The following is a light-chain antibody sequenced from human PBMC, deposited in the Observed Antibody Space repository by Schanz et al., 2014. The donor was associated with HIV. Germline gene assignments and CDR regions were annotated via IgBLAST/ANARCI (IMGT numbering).Light chain of an antibody. CDR1: SGSIASNY. V-gene: IGLV6-57*04. J-gene: IGLJ2*01. Sequence: NFMLTQPHSVSESPGKTVTISCTRSSGSIASNYVQWYQHPPGSAPTTVIYEDNQRPSGVPARFSGSIDSSSNSASLTISGLKTEDEADYYCQSYDSSNQNVVFGGGTKLTVL. CDR3: QSYDSSNQNVV. CDR2: EDN.